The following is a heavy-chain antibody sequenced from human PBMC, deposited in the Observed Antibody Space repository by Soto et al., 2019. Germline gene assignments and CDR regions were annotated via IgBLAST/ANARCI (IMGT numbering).Heavy chain of an antibody. CDR3: ARGFGELLPYNWFDP. CDR1: GGSISSGGYS. D-gene: IGHD3-10*01. CDR2: IYHSGST. Sequence: SETLSLTCAVSGGSISSGGYSWSWIRQPPGKGLEWIGYIYHSGSTYYNPSLKSRVTISVDRSKNQFSLKLSSVTAADTAVYYCARGFGELLPYNWFDPWGQGTLVTVS. J-gene: IGHJ5*02. V-gene: IGHV4-30-2*01.